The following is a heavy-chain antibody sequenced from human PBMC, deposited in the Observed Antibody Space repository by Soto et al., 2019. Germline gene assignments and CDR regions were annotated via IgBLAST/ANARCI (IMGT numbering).Heavy chain of an antibody. D-gene: IGHD6-13*01. CDR1: GFTFSSHG. CDR3: ANQNVAAGGIAADY. J-gene: IGHJ4*02. V-gene: IGHV3-30*18. Sequence: GGSLRLSCAASGFTFSSHGMHWVRQAPGKGLEWVAVISYDGSNKYYADSVKGRFTISRDNSKNTLYLQMNSLRVEDTAVYYCANQNVAAGGIAADYWGQGTLVTVSS. CDR2: ISYDGSNK.